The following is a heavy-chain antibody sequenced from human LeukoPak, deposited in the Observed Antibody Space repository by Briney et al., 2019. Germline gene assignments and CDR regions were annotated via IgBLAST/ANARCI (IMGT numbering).Heavy chain of an antibody. CDR1: EGTFSSYA. Sequence: SVKVSGKASEGTFSSYAISWVRQAPGQGLEWMGGIIPIFGTANYAQKFQGRVTNTTDESTRTAYMELSRLRSEDTAVYYCARGGYSSPPFDYWGQGTLVTVSS. J-gene: IGHJ4*02. D-gene: IGHD6-13*01. CDR2: IIPIFGTA. CDR3: ARGGYSSPPFDY. V-gene: IGHV1-69*05.